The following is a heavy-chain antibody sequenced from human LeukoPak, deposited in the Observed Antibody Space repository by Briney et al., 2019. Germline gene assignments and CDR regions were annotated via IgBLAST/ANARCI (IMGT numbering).Heavy chain of an antibody. V-gene: IGHV3-30-3*01. CDR2: ISHDGSNK. Sequence: GGSLRLSCAASGFTFSSYAMHWVRQAPGKGLEWVAVISHDGSNKYYADSVKGRLTISRDNSKNTLYLQMNSLRAEDTAVYYCARDLAAAGTSDYWGQGTLVTVSS. D-gene: IGHD6-13*01. CDR3: ARDLAAAGTSDY. CDR1: GFTFSSYA. J-gene: IGHJ4*02.